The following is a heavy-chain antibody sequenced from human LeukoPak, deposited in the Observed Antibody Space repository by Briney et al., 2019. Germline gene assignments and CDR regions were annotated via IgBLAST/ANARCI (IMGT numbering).Heavy chain of an antibody. CDR3: YATEAY. CDR2: IWYDGSNK. Sequence: QPGRSLRLSCAASGFTFSSYGMHWVRQAPGKGLEWVAVIWYDGSNKYYSDSVKGRFTISRDNSKNTVYLQMDSLRVEDTAIYYCYATEAYWGQGTLATVSS. V-gene: IGHV3-33*01. J-gene: IGHJ4*02. CDR1: GFTFSSYG.